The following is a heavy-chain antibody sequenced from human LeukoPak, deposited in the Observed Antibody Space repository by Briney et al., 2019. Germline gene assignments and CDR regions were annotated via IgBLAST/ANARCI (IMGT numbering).Heavy chain of an antibody. CDR3: ARGGRYGDYGIDY. V-gene: IGHV4-34*01. CDR1: GGSFGGYY. J-gene: IGHJ4*02. D-gene: IGHD4-17*01. CDR2: INHGGST. Sequence: PSETLSLTCAVYGGSFGGYYWSWIRQPPGKGLEWIGEINHGGSTNYNPSLKSRVTISVDTSKNQFSLKLSSVTAADTAVYYCARGGRYGDYGIDYWGQGTLVTVSS.